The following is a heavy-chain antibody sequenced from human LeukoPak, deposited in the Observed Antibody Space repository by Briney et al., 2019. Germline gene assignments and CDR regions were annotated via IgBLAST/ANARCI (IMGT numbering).Heavy chain of an antibody. CDR2: INPNSGGT. J-gene: IGHJ5*02. CDR1: GYTFTGYY. Sequence: ASVKVSCKASGYTFTGYYMHWVRQAPGQGLEWMGWINPNSGGTNYAQKFQGRVTMTRDTSISTAYMELSRLRSDDTAVYYCARGRQGRTMVRGVIGNWFDPWGQGTLVTVSS. V-gene: IGHV1-2*02. D-gene: IGHD3-10*01. CDR3: ARGRQGRTMVRGVIGNWFDP.